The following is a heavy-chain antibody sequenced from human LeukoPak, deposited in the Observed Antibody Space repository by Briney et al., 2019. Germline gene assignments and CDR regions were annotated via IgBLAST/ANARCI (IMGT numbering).Heavy chain of an antibody. CDR2: IQYDRSEI. CDR1: GLMFSTSG. D-gene: IGHD3-10*02. J-gene: IGHJ4*02. V-gene: IGHV3-30*02. CDR3: ARESGAAKIGQMLNY. Sequence: GGSLRLSCAASGLMFSTSGMHWVRQAPGKGLEWVAFIQYDRSEIYYADSPKGRFTISRDNSKNTLYLQMNSLRAEDTAVFYCARESGAAKIGQMLNYWGQGTLVTVSS.